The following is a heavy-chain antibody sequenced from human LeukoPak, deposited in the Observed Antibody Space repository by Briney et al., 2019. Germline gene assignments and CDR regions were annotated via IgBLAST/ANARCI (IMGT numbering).Heavy chain of an antibody. CDR3: ARQTGSGLFILP. D-gene: IGHD3/OR15-3a*01. CDR1: GGSISSSSYY. Sequence: ASETLSLTCTVSGGSISSSSYYWGWIRQPPGKGLEWIGSIYYSGNTYYNASLKSQVSISIDTSKNQFSLRLTSVTAADTAVYYCARQTGSGLFILPGGQGTLVTVSS. CDR2: IYYSGNT. J-gene: IGHJ4*02. V-gene: IGHV4-39*01.